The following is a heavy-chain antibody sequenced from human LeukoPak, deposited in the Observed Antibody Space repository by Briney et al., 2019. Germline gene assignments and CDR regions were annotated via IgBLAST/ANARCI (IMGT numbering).Heavy chain of an antibody. J-gene: IGHJ4*02. CDR1: GFTFSNAW. D-gene: IGHD1-26*01. V-gene: IGHV3-15*01. CDR3: TTDTGATTSFDY. Sequence: GGPLRLSCAASGFTFSNAWMSWVRQAPGKGLEWVGRIKSKTDGGTTDYAAPVKGRFTISRDDSKNTLYLQMNSLKTEDTAVYYCTTDTGATTSFDYWGQGTLVTVSS. CDR2: IKSKTDGGTT.